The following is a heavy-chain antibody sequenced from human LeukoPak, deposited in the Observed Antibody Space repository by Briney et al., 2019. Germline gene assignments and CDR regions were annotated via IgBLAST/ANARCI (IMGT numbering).Heavy chain of an antibody. D-gene: IGHD3-3*01. CDR1: GESISNSRHY. CDR2: IYPSGNT. J-gene: IGHJ4*02. Sequence: PSETLSLTRTVSGESISNSRHYWSWIRQPAGKGLEWIGRIYPSGNTNYNPSLKSRLTISLDTSKNQFSLNLKSVTAADTAMYYCARDGVVTMELDSWGQGTLVTVSS. V-gene: IGHV4-61*02. CDR3: ARDGVVTMELDS.